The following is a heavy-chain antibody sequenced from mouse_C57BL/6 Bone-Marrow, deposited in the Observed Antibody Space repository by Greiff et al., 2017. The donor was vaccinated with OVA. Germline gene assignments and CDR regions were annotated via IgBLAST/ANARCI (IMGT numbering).Heavy chain of an antibody. V-gene: IGHV1-81*01. D-gene: IGHD3-2*02. CDR2: IYPRSGNT. Sequence: SGAELARPGASVKLSCKASGYTFTSYGISWVKQRTGQGLEWIGEIYPRSGNTYYNEKFKGKATLTADKSSSTAYMELRSLTSEDSAVYFCARETAQGYYAMDYWGQGTSVTVSS. CDR3: ARETAQGYYAMDY. J-gene: IGHJ4*01. CDR1: GYTFTSYG.